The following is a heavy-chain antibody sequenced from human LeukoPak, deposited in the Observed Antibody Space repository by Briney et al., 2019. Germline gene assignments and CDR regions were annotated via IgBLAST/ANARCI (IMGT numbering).Heavy chain of an antibody. CDR1: GGSISSGSYY. V-gene: IGHV4-61*02. CDR3: ARVTAAAGLYYFDY. Sequence: SETLSLTCTVSGGSISSGSYYWSWIRQPAGKGLEWIGRIYTSGSTNYNPSLKSRVTISVDTSKNQFSLKLSSVTAADTAAYYCARVTAAAGLYYFDYWGQGTLVTVSS. CDR2: IYTSGST. D-gene: IGHD2-15*01. J-gene: IGHJ4*02.